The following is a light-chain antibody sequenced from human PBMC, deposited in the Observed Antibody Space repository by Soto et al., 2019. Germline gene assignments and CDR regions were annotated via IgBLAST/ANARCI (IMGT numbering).Light chain of an antibody. V-gene: IGKV3-15*01. CDR1: QSVRSH. CDR2: GAS. CDR3: QQYNDWPRT. J-gene: IGKJ4*01. Sequence: EVVMTRSPATLSVSPGERATLSCRASQSVRSHLAWYQQKPGQAPSLLIFGASTRATGVPARFSGSESGTEFTLTISSLQSEDVAVYFCQQYNDWPRTFGGGTKVEIK.